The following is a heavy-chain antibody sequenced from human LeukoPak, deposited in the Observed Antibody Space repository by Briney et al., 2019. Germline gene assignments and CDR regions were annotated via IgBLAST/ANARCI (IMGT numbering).Heavy chain of an antibody. CDR2: IKEDGSEK. V-gene: IGHV3-7*01. CDR1: AFTFTSYW. J-gene: IGHJ4*02. CDR3: ARNGYDSWSGYIYYLDY. D-gene: IGHD3-3*01. Sequence: GGSLRLSCAASAFTFTSYWMSWVRQAPGKGLEWVANIKEDGSEKNYVDSVKGRFTISRDNAKKSLYLQMNSLRAEDTAVYYCARNGYDSWSGYIYYLDYWGQGTLVTVSS.